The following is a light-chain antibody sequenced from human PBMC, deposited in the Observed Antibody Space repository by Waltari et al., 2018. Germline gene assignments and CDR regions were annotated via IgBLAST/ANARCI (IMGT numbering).Light chain of an antibody. CDR2: GAS. CDR1: QSVTTSS. V-gene: IGKV3-20*01. CDR3: HQYGNLHT. Sequence: EIVLTQSPGIMSLSPGDRATLSCRASQSVTTSSVAWYQQKPGQAPRLVIYGASTRATGIPDRFSGSGSGTEFILTITRLEPEDFAIYYCHQYGNLHTFGQGTKLEIK. J-gene: IGKJ2*01.